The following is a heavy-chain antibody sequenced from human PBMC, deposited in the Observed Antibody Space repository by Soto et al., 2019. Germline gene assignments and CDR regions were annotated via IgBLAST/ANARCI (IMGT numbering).Heavy chain of an antibody. J-gene: IGHJ4*02. D-gene: IGHD4-17*01. CDR1: GGSISSGGYS. CDR3: ARSYGDYVHFDY. CDR2: IYHSGST. V-gene: IGHV4-30-2*01. Sequence: SETLSLTCAVSGGSISSGGYSWSWIRQPPGKGLEWIGYIYHSGSTYYNPSLKSRVTISVDRSKNQFSLKLSSVTAADTAVYYCARSYGDYVHFDYWGQGTLVTVSS.